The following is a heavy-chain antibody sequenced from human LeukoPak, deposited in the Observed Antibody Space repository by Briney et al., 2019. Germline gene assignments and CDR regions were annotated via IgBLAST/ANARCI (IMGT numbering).Heavy chain of an antibody. CDR3: AKDGSGSYLDY. CDR1: GFTFSNYG. D-gene: IGHD3-10*01. CDR2: IWYDGSNK. V-gene: IGHV3-33*06. J-gene: IGHJ4*02. Sequence: GGSLRLSCAASGFTFSNYGMHWVRQAPGKGLEWEAVIWYDGSNKYYADSVKGRFTISRDNSKNTLYLQMNSLRAEDTAVYYCAKDGSGSYLDYWGQGTLVTVSS.